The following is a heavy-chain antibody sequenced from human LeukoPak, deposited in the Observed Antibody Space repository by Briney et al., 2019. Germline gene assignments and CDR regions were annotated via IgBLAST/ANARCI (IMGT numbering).Heavy chain of an antibody. V-gene: IGHV3-33*08. D-gene: IGHD3-3*01. CDR3: ARAHITIFGADY. J-gene: IGHJ4*02. Sequence: GGSLRLSCAASGFTFSNYWMAWVRQTPGEGLGGVAVIWYDGSNKYYADSVKGRFTISRDNSKNTLYLQMNSLRAEDTAVYYCARAHITIFGADYWGQGTLVTVSS. CDR2: IWYDGSNK. CDR1: GFTFSNYW.